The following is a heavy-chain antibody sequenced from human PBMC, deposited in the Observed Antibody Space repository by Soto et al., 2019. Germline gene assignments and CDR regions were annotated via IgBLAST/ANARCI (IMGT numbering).Heavy chain of an antibody. CDR2: VYSSGTT. CDR3: ARDIGSYAYAEGY. Sequence: SETLSLTCSVSGGSINSYWWSWIRQPAGKGLEWIGRVYSSGTTDYNPSLNSRATMSVETSKNQFSLKLTSVTAADTAVYYCARDIGSYAYAEGYWGQGIQVTVS. CDR1: GGSINSYW. V-gene: IGHV4-4*07. J-gene: IGHJ4*02. D-gene: IGHD2-2*01.